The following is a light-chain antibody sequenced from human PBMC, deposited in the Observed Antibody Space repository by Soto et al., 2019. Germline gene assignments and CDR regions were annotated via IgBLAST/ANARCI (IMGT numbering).Light chain of an antibody. CDR3: QQSYSALSYT. Sequence: DIQMTQSPSSLPASVGDRVTNTCRSRQSISSYLNWYPEQPVTCPKLLINAADSLQSGVASRSSGSGSGTDFTLPISSLQPEDFATYYWQQSYSALSYTFG. CDR2: AAD. CDR1: QSISSY. J-gene: IGKJ2*01. V-gene: IGKV1-39*01.